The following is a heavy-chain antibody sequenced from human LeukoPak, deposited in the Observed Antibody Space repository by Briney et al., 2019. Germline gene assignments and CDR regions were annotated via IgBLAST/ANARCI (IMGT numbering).Heavy chain of an antibody. Sequence: GGSLRLSCAASGVTFRTYAMSWVRQAPGKGLEWVAGIGGSGASTFYADSVKGRFTISRDNAKNSLYLQMNSLRVDDTAMYYCARALQWLATDAFDIWGQGTMVTVSS. V-gene: IGHV3-23*01. CDR2: IGGSGAST. CDR1: GVTFRTYA. J-gene: IGHJ3*02. D-gene: IGHD6-19*01. CDR3: ARALQWLATDAFDI.